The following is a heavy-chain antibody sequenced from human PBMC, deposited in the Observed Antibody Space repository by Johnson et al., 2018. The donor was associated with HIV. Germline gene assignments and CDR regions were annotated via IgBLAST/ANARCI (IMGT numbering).Heavy chain of an antibody. V-gene: IGHV3-15*01. J-gene: IGHJ3*02. D-gene: IGHD1-1*01. Sequence: VQLVESGGGLVQPGVSLRLSCAASGFTFSDAWMNWVRQAPGKELEWVGRVKSKTDGGTTDYAAPVKGRFTISRDGSKNTLYLQMHSLKNEDTAIYYCTTGLYWNDAFDIWGQGTMVTVSS. CDR3: TTGLYWNDAFDI. CDR1: GFTFSDAW. CDR2: VKSKTDGGTT.